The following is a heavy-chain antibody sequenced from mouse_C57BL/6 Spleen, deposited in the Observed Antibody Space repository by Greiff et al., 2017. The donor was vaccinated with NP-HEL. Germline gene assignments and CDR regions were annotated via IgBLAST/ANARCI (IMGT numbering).Heavy chain of an antibody. Sequence: EVQLQQSGPVLVKPGASVKMSCKASGYTFTDYYMNWVKQSHGKSLEWIGVINPYNGGTSYNQKFKGKATLTVDKSSSTAYMELNSLTSEDSAVYYCARRGSSYDYYAMDYWGQGTSVTVSS. CDR3: ARRGSSYDYYAMDY. CDR2: INPYNGGT. J-gene: IGHJ4*01. V-gene: IGHV1-19*01. CDR1: GYTFTDYY. D-gene: IGHD1-1*01.